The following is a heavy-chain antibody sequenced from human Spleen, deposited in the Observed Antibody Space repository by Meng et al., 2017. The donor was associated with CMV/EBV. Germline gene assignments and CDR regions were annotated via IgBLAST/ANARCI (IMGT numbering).Heavy chain of an antibody. D-gene: IGHD3-10*01. CDR1: GYLLTSFY. CDR3: ARAVLSYYGSGSYFDY. J-gene: IGHJ4*02. V-gene: IGHV1-46*01. CDR2: INPRDGTT. Sequence: ASVKVSCKASGYLLTSFYMHWVRQAPGQGLEWMAIINPRDGTTNYAQKFQGRVTITADKSTSTAYMELSSLRSEDTAVYYCARAVLSYYGSGSYFDYWGQGTLVTVSS.